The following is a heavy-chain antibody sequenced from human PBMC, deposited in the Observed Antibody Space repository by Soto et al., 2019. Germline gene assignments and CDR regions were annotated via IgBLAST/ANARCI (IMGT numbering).Heavy chain of an antibody. V-gene: IGHV5-10-1*01. J-gene: IGHJ4*02. CDR2: IDPSDSQT. CDR3: ARQIYDSDSGPNFQYYFDS. CDR1: GYIFAGYW. D-gene: IGHD3-22*01. Sequence: VESLKISCKGSGYIFAGYWITCVLQMPVEVLEWMGRIDPSDSQTYYSPSFRGHVTISAAKSITTVFLQWSSLRASDTAMYYCARQIYDSDSGPNFQYYFDSWGQGTLVTVSS.